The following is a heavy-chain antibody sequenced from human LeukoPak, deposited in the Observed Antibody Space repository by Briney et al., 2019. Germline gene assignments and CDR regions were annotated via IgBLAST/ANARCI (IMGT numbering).Heavy chain of an antibody. CDR3: ARIRDGYNDAYDI. CDR2: INPGGGNT. CDR1: GYTFTNYY. Sequence: ASVKVSCKASGYTFTNYYIHWVRQAPGQGLEWMGLINPGGGNTNYAQNFQGRVTMTRDTSASTVYMELSSLGSEDTAIYYCARIRDGYNDAYDIWGQGTVVTVPS. D-gene: IGHD5-24*01. J-gene: IGHJ3*02. V-gene: IGHV1-46*01.